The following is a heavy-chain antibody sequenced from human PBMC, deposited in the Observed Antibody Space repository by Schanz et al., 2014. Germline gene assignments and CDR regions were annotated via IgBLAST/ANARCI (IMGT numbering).Heavy chain of an antibody. Sequence: QVQLVESGGGVVQPGRSLRLSCAASGFNISTYGMHWVRQAPGKGLEWVAVIWYDGSNKYYADSVKGRFTISRDNAKNSLYLQMNSLRAEDTAVYYCAGAVATIRADSFDIWGQGTLVTVSS. J-gene: IGHJ4*02. CDR2: IWYDGSNK. V-gene: IGHV3-33*03. D-gene: IGHD5-12*01. CDR3: AGAVATIRADSFDI. CDR1: GFNISTYG.